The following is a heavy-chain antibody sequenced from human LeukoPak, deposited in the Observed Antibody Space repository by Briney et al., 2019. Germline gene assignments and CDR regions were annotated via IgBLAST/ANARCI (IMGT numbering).Heavy chain of an antibody. Sequence: PGGSLRLSCAASGFTLSSYQMNWVRQAPGKGLEWVSYISSSGDTICYADSVKGRFTISRDNAKNSLHLQMNSLRAEDTAVYYCATFSDYWGQGTLVTVSS. CDR1: GFTLSSYQ. J-gene: IGHJ4*02. V-gene: IGHV3-48*03. CDR2: ISSSGDTI. CDR3: ATFSDY.